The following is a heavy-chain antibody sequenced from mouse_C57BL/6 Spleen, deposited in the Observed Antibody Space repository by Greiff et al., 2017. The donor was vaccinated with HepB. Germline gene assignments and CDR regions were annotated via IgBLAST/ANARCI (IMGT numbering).Heavy chain of an antibody. D-gene: IGHD2-3*01. Sequence: QVQLQQPGAELVRPGSSVKLSCKASGYTFTSYWMHWVKQRPIQGLEWIGNIDPSDSETHYNQKFKDKATLTVDKSSSTAYMQLSSLTSEDSAVYYCARGGYYERFAYWGQGTLVTVSA. CDR3: ARGGYYERFAY. J-gene: IGHJ3*01. V-gene: IGHV1-52*01. CDR2: IDPSDSET. CDR1: GYTFTSYW.